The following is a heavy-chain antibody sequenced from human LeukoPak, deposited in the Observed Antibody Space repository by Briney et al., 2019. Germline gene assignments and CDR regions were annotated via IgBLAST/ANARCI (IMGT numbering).Heavy chain of an antibody. D-gene: IGHD5-18*01. CDR1: GGSISSGSYY. CDR3: ARARKGRGHSYLHFDY. Sequence: PSQTLSLTCTVSGGSISSGSYYWSWIRQPAGKGLEWIGRIYTSGSTNYNPSLKSRVTISVDTSKNQFSLKLSSVTAADTAVYYCARARKGRGHSYLHFDYWGQGTLVTVSS. J-gene: IGHJ4*02. CDR2: IYTSGST. V-gene: IGHV4-61*02.